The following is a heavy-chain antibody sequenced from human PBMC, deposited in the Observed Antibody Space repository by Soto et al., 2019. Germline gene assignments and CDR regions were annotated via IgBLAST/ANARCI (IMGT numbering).Heavy chain of an antibody. J-gene: IGHJ6*02. D-gene: IGHD2-8*02. CDR3: ARALVAEYGMDV. CDR2: INAGNGDT. V-gene: IGHV1-3*01. CDR1: GYTFTRYT. Sequence: ASVKVSCKASGYTFTRYTIHWVRQAPGQRLEWMGWINAGNGDTKNSQRFQGRVTITRDTPASTVYMELSSLRSEDTGVYYCARALVAEYGMDVWGQGTTVTVSS.